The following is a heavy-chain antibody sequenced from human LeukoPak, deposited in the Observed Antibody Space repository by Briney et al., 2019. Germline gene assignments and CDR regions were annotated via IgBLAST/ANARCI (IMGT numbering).Heavy chain of an antibody. J-gene: IGHJ4*02. Sequence: PGGSLRLSCAASGFTFSRYAMNWVRQAPGKGLEWVSSSGTGKMTYYADSVKGRFTISRDKSKSTVYLQMNSLRVDDTAVYFCAKDGVWGYIDYWGQGTLVIVSP. CDR3: AKDGVWGYIDY. D-gene: IGHD7-27*01. V-gene: IGHV3-23*01. CDR1: GFTFSRYA. CDR2: SGTGKMT.